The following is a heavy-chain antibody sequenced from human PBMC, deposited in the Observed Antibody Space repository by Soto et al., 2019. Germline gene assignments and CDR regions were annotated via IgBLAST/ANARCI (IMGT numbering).Heavy chain of an antibody. D-gene: IGHD2-15*01. CDR3: ARAGEGGYCSGGSCYDY. CDR2: IIPIIGIA. J-gene: IGHJ4*02. Sequence: QVQLVQSGAEVKKPGSSVKVSCKASGGTFSSYTISWVRQAPGQGLEWMGRIIPIIGIANYAQKFQGRVTITADKSTSTAYMELSSLISEDTAVYYCARAGEGGYCSGGSCYDYWGQGTLVTVSS. CDR1: GGTFSSYT. V-gene: IGHV1-69*02.